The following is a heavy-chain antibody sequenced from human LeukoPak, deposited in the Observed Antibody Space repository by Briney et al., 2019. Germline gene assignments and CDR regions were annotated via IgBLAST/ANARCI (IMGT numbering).Heavy chain of an antibody. V-gene: IGHV3-33*01. CDR2: IWYDGSNK. CDR3: ARCIYSTHDSLDY. J-gene: IGHJ4*02. D-gene: IGHD5-12*01. Sequence: GGSLRLSCAASGFTFSNYGMHWVRQAPGKGLEWVAVIWYDGSNKYYADSVKGRFTISRDNLKNMLYLQMNSLRAEDTAVYYCARCIYSTHDSLDYWGRGTLVTVSS. CDR1: GFTFSNYG.